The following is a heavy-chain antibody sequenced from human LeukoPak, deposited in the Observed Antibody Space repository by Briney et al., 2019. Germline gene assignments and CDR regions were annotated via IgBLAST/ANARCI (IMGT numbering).Heavy chain of an antibody. D-gene: IGHD4-17*01. CDR2: ITGNHGAT. CDR1: GFTFSSFA. CDR3: TKDPDGNYVGAFDP. J-gene: IGHJ5*02. Sequence: GGSLRLSCAASGFTFSSFAMTWVRQAPGKGLEWVSSITGNHGATYNIDSVKGRFTISRDNSQNTLYLQMNSLRVEDTAVYYCTKDPDGNYVGAFDPWGQGTLVTVSS. V-gene: IGHV3-23*01.